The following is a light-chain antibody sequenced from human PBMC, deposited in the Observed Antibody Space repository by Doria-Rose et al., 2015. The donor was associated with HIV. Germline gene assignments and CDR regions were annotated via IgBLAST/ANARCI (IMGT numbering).Light chain of an antibody. V-gene: IGLV7-43*01. CDR2: STS. CDR1: TGAVTSGYY. Sequence: ELSQEPSPTVSPGGTVTLTCASSTGAVTSGYYPNWFQQKPGQPPRTLIYSTSYKHSWTPARFSGSLLGGKAALTLSGVQPEDEAEYYCLLYYGGTQGVFGGGTKLTVL. CDR3: LLYYGGTQGV. J-gene: IGLJ3*02.